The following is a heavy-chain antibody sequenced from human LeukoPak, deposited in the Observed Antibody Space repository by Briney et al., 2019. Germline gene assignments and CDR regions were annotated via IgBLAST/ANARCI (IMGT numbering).Heavy chain of an antibody. CDR1: GYTFTSYG. D-gene: IGHD3-16*02. CDR2: ISAYNGNT. V-gene: IGHV1-18*01. CDR3: ARDRDYVWGSYREPFDY. Sequence: GASVKVSCKASGYTFTSYGISWVRQAPGQGLEWMGWISAYNGNTNYAQKLQGRVTMTTDTSTSTAYMELRSLRSDDTAVYYCARDRDYVWGSYREPFDYWGQGTLVTVSS. J-gene: IGHJ4*02.